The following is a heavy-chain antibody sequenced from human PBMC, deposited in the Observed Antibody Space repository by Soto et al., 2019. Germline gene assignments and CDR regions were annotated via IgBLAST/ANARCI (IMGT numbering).Heavy chain of an antibody. V-gene: IGHV3-15*07. J-gene: IGHJ6*02. CDR3: TLSDYYYYYGMDV. CDR1: GFTFSNAW. CDR2: IKSKTDGGTT. Sequence: GGSLRLSCAASGFTFSNAWMNWVRQAPGKGLEWVGRIKSKTDGGTTDYAAPVKGRFTISRDDSKNTLYLQMNSLKTEDTAVYYCTLSDYYYYYGMDVWGQGTTVTVSS.